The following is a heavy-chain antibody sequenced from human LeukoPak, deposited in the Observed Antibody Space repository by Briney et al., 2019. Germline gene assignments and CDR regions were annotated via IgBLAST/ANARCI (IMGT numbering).Heavy chain of an antibody. Sequence: TSQTLSLTCAVSGGSISSGGYSWSWIRQPPGKGLEWIGYIYHSGSTYYNPSLKSRVTISVDRSKNQFSLKLSSVTAADTAVYYCARGQGQFGELLGWFDPWGQGTLVTVSS. D-gene: IGHD3-10*01. J-gene: IGHJ5*02. CDR3: ARGQGQFGELLGWFDP. CDR1: GGSISSGGYS. CDR2: IYHSGST. V-gene: IGHV4-30-2*01.